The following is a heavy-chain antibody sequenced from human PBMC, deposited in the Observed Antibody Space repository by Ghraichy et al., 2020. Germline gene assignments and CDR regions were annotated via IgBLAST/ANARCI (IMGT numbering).Heavy chain of an antibody. CDR3: AKDPIAAVAHQTHLDY. J-gene: IGHJ4*02. Sequence: GGSLRLSCAASGFTFSSYAMSWVRQAPGKGLEWVSAISGSGGSTYYADSVKGRFTISRDNSKNTLYLQMNSLRAEDTAVYYCAKDPIAAVAHQTHLDYWGQGTLVTVSS. D-gene: IGHD6-13*01. CDR2: ISGSGGST. CDR1: GFTFSSYA. V-gene: IGHV3-23*01.